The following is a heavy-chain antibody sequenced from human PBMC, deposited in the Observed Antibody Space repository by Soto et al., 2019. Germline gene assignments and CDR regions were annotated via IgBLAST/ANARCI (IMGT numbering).Heavy chain of an antibody. D-gene: IGHD3-22*01. CDR2: IIPIFGTA. CDR1: GCTFSNYA. J-gene: IGHJ6*02. Sequence: SVKVSCKASGCTFSNYAISWVRQAPGQGLEWMGGIIPIFGTANYAQKFQGRVTITADESTSTAYMELSSLRSEDTAVYYCARAHAGYDSSGYPRMDVWGQGTTVTVSS. V-gene: IGHV1-69*13. CDR3: ARAHAGYDSSGYPRMDV.